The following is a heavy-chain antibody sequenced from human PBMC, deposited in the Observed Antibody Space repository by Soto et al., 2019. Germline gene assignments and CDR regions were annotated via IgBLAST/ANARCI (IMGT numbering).Heavy chain of an antibody. D-gene: IGHD3-10*01. Sequence: QVQLQESGPGLVKPSETLSLTCSVSGGSITSHYCSWFRQPPGKGLEWMGYIHHSGSTSYNHYLKSRVPMSVDTSKDQCSLKVCSVTAADTALYYCERQGFGQLHGRVDVWGPGTTVTVSS. J-gene: IGHJ6*02. CDR3: ERQGFGQLHGRVDV. V-gene: IGHV4-59*08. CDR1: GGSITSHY. CDR2: IHHSGST.